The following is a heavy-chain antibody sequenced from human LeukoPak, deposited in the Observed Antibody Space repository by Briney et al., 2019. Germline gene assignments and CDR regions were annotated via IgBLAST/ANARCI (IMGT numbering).Heavy chain of an antibody. CDR2: INWNGGST. CDR1: GFTFTTYW. J-gene: IGHJ3*02. D-gene: IGHD3-3*01. CDR3: ARGDFWSGPGAFDI. V-gene: IGHV3-20*04. Sequence: GGSLRLSCAASGFTFTTYWMSWVRQAPGKGLEWVSGINWNGGSTGYADSVKGRFTISRDNAKNSLYLQMNSLRAEDTALYYCARGDFWSGPGAFDIWGQGTMVTVSS.